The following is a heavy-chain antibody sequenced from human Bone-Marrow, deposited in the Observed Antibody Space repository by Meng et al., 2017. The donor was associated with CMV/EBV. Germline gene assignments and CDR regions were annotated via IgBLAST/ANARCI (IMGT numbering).Heavy chain of an antibody. J-gene: IGHJ6*02. CDR2: ISYDGSNK. CDR3: ARDQGGNTSGYCSSTSCYTGGMDF. CDR1: GFTFSSYA. V-gene: IGHV3-30*04. D-gene: IGHD2-2*02. Sequence: GESLKISCAASGFTFSSYAMHWVRQAPGKGLEWVAVISYDGSNKYYADSVKGRFTISRDNSKNTLYLQMNSLRAEDTAVYYCARDQGGNTSGYCSSTSCYTGGMDFWGQGTTVNVSS.